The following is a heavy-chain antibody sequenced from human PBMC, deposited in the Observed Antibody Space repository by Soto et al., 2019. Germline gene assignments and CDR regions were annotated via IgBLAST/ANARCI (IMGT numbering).Heavy chain of an antibody. CDR2: INHSGST. V-gene: IGHV4-34*01. J-gene: IGHJ4*02. CDR3: ARGGGTRSVPCDY. D-gene: IGHD3-16*01. Sequence: QVQLQQWGAGLLKPSATLSLTCAVYGGSFSGYYWSWIRQPPGKGLGGIGEINHSGSTNYNPSLNSQVTKSRATAKAHCSQEMSSVTAAGTGVSYRARGGGTRSVPCDYWGQGTLVTVSS. CDR1: GGSFSGYY.